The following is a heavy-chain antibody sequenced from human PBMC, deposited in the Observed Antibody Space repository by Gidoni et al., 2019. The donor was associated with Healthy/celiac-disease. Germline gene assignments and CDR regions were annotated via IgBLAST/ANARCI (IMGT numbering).Heavy chain of an antibody. J-gene: IGHJ4*02. CDR1: GVTFISSR. CDR2: ISSSSSYI. CDR3: ARETRGSYGLGWGRVVDY. V-gene: IGHV3-21*01. Sequence: EVQLVESGGGLFTPRWSLRLSCSASGVTFISSRRNWVRQAPGKGLEWVSSISSSSSYIYYADSVKGRFTISRDNAKNSLYLQMNSLRAEDTAVYYCARETRGSYGLGWGRVVDYWGQGTLVTVSS. D-gene: IGHD5-18*01.